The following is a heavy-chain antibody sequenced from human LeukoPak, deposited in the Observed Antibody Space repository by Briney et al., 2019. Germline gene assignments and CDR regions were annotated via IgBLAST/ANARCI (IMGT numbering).Heavy chain of an antibody. CDR3: ARGPYYDSWSGAGY. J-gene: IGHJ4*02. V-gene: IGHV1-2*06. Sequence: GASVKVSCKASGYTFTGYYMHWVRQAPGQGLEWMGRINPNSGGTNYAQKFQGRVTMTRDTSISTAYMELSRLRSDDTAVYYCARGPYYDSWSGAGYWGQGTLVTVSS. CDR2: INPNSGGT. D-gene: IGHD3-3*01. CDR1: GYTFTGYY.